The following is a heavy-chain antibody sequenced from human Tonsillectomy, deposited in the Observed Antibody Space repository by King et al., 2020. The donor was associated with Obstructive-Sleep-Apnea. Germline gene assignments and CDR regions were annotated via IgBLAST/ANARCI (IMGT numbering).Heavy chain of an antibody. V-gene: IGHV3-30*02. CDR2: IRYDETDT. D-gene: IGHD2-2*01. Sequence: VQLVESGGGVVQPGGSLTLACAASGFTFSTYSMHWVRQSPAKGLEWVAFIRYDETDTYYADSVKGRFTISRDNSQNTLYLQMNNLRVEDTALYYCARDRQGYQVSEYWGQGTLVTVSS. J-gene: IGHJ4*02. CDR1: GFTFSTYS. CDR3: ARDRQGYQVSEY.